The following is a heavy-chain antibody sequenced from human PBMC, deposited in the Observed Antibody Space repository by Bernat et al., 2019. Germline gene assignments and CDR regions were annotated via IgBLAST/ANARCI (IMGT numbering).Heavy chain of an antibody. CDR3: ARDRDGILLWFREGSDAFDI. V-gene: IGHV3-33*01. Sequence: QVQLVESGGGVVQPGRSLRLSCAASGFTFSSYGMHWVRQAPGKGLEWVAVIWYDGSNKYYAESVKSRFTISSANSKNTLYLKMNSLRAEDTAVYYCARDRDGILLWFREGSDAFDIWGQGTMVTVSS. CDR1: GFTFSSYG. D-gene: IGHD3-10*01. CDR2: IWYDGSNK. J-gene: IGHJ3*02.